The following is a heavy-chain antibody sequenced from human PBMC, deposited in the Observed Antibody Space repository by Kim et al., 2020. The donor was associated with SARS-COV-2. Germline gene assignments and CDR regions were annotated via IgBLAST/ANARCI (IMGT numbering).Heavy chain of an antibody. Sequence: PSLKSRVTISVDTSKNQFSLKLSSVTAADTAVYYCARQYTIYSSRGWFDPWGQGTLVTVSS. V-gene: IGHV4-59*08. CDR3: ARQYTIYSSRGWFDP. J-gene: IGHJ5*02. D-gene: IGHD6-13*01.